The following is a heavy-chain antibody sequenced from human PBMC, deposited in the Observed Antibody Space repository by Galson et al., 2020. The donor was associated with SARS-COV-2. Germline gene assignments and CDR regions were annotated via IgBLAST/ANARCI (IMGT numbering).Heavy chain of an antibody. Sequence: GESLKISCAASGFTFSTYWMYWVRQAPGKGLVWVSRVNSDGRSTNYADSVKGRFTISRDNAKNTLYLQINSLRAEDTAVYYCARGAFTGFQLDWYFELWGRGTLVTVSS. D-gene: IGHD2-2*01. J-gene: IGHJ2*01. CDR2: VNSDGRST. V-gene: IGHV3-74*01. CDR3: ARGAFTGFQLDWYFEL. CDR1: GFTFSTYW.